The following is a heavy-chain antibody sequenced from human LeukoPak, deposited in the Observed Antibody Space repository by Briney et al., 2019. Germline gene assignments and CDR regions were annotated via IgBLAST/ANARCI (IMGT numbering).Heavy chain of an antibody. D-gene: IGHD3-22*01. CDR1: GGSISSGSYY. CDR2: IYTSGST. J-gene: IGHJ4*02. CDR3: ARRTSSREFYYDSSGSKPYYFDY. V-gene: IGHV4-61*02. Sequence: SETLSLTCTVSGGSISSGSYYWSWIRQPAGKGLEWIGRIYTSGSTHYNPSLKSRVTISVDTSKNQFSLKLSSVTAADTAVYYCARRTSSREFYYDSSGSKPYYFDYWGQGTLVTVSS.